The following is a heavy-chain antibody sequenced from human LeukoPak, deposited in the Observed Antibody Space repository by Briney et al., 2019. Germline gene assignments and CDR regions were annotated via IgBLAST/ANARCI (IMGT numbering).Heavy chain of an antibody. CDR3: AKDRPRSIAARPTANPTDY. J-gene: IGHJ4*02. Sequence: GGSLRLSCAASGFTFSSYAMSWVRQAPGKGLEWVSAISGSGGSTYYADSVKGRFTISRDNSKNTLYLQMNSLRAEDTAVYYCAKDRPRSIAARPTANPTDYWGQGTLVTVSS. D-gene: IGHD6-6*01. CDR1: GFTFSSYA. CDR2: ISGSGGST. V-gene: IGHV3-23*01.